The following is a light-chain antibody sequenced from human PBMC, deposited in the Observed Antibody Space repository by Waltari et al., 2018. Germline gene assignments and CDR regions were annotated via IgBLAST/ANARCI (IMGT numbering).Light chain of an antibody. J-gene: IGKJ5*01. CDR1: EGISSN. Sequence: IXLTQXPSSLSASVGDXXXXTCRASEGISSNLPVYQQKPGKAPKLLISTASTLQSGVPLRFSGSGSGTDFTLTISSLQPEDFATYYCQQLNSYPITFGQGTRLEIK. V-gene: IGKV1-9*01. CDR3: QQLNSYPIT. CDR2: TAS.